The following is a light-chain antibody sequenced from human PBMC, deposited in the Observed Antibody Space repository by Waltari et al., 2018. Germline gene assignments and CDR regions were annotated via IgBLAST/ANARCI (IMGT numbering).Light chain of an antibody. J-gene: IGLJ3*02. CDR2: EDN. Sequence: QSALTQPASVSGSPGQSITISCTGTSSEVGNYNLVSWYQQHPGKAPKLMISEDNKRPSGVSNRFSGSKSGNTASLTISGLQSEDEADYYCCSYAGSYSWVFGGGTKVTVL. CDR1: SSEVGNYNL. CDR3: CSYAGSYSWV. V-gene: IGLV2-23*01.